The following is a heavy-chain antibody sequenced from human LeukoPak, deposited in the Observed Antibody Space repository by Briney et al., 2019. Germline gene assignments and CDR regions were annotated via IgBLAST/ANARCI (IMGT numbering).Heavy chain of an antibody. CDR1: GFTASSNY. D-gene: IGHD2-8*01. J-gene: IGHJ3*02. V-gene: IGHV3-53*04. Sequence: GGSLRLSCAVSGFTASSNYMSWVRQAPGKGLEGVSVIYSDDRTYYADSVKGRFTISRHTSQKTLYLQMNSLRAEDTAVYYCAREVMAKRRAFDIWGQGTVVTVSS. CDR2: IYSDDRT. CDR3: AREVMAKRRAFDI.